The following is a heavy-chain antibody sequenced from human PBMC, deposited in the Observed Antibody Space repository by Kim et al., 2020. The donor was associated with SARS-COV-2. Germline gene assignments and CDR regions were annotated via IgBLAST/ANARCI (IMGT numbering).Heavy chain of an antibody. V-gene: IGHV3-21*01. CDR2: ISSSSSYI. Sequence: GGSLRLSCAASGFTFSSCSMNWVRQAPGKGLEWVSSISSSSSYIYYADSVKGRFTISRENAKNSLYLQMKSMRAEDTAVYYCARGSSGWYVWFDPWGQGTLVTVSS. CDR1: GFTFSSCS. CDR3: ARGSSGWYVWFDP. D-gene: IGHD6-19*01. J-gene: IGHJ5*02.